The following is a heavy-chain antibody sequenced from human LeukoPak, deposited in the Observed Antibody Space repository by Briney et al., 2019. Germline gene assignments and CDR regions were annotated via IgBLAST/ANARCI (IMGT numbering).Heavy chain of an antibody. CDR1: GYTFTGYY. D-gene: IGHD2-2*01. CDR3: ARDRGWEYRLLIDAFDI. CDR2: INPNSGGT. J-gene: IGHJ3*02. Sequence: ASVKVSCKASGYTFTGYYMHWVRQAPGQGLEWMGWINPNSGGTNYAQKFQGRVTMTRDTSISTAYMELSRLRSDDTAVYYCARDRGWEYRLLIDAFDIWGQGTMVTVSS. V-gene: IGHV1-2*02.